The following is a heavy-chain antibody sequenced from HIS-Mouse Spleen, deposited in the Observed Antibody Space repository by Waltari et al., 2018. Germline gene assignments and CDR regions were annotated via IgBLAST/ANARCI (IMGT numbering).Heavy chain of an antibody. CDR3: AREIPYSSSWYDWYFDL. D-gene: IGHD6-13*01. V-gene: IGHV4-39*07. CDR1: GGSISSSSYY. CDR2: IYYSGGT. J-gene: IGHJ2*01. Sequence: QLQLQESGPGLVKPSETLSLTCTVPGGSISSSSYYWGWIRQPPGKGLEWIGRIYYSGGTYYNPSLKSRVTISVDTSKNQCSLKLSSVTAADTAVYYCAREIPYSSSWYDWYFDLWGRGTLVTVSS.